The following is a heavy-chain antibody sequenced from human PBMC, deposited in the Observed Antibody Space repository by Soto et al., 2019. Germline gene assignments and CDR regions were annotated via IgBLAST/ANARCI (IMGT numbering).Heavy chain of an antibody. CDR1: GFTFSSYG. D-gene: IGHD1-26*01. V-gene: IGHV3-33*01. CDR3: ARDSERYFDL. Sequence: QVQLVESGGGVVQPGRSLRLSCAASGFTFSSYGMHWVRQAPGKGLEWVAVLWYDGSNKYYADSVKGRFTISRDNSKNTLYLQMNSLRAEDTAVYYCARDSERYFDLWGRGTLVTVSS. CDR2: LWYDGSNK. J-gene: IGHJ2*01.